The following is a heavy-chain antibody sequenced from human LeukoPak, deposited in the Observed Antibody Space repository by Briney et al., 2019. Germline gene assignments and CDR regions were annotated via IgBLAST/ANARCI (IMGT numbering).Heavy chain of an antibody. D-gene: IGHD1-14*01. CDR3: ARDPERRRHYYAMDV. V-gene: IGHV3-23*01. Sequence: PGRSLRLSCAASGFTFSSYAMSWVRQAPGKGLEWVSAISGSGGSTYYADSVKGRFTISRDNSKNTLYLQMNSLRAEDTAVYYCARDPERRRHYYAMDVWGQGTTVSVSS. CDR1: GFTFSSYA. J-gene: IGHJ6*02. CDR2: ISGSGGST.